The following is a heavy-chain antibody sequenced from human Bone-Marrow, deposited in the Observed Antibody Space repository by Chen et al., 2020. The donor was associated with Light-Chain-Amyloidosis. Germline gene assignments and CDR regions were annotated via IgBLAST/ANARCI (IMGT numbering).Heavy chain of an antibody. CDR2: IYPDDSDA. Sequence: VKXPGESLKISCKGSGYTFPNYWIGWVRQMPGKGLEWMGVIYPDDSDARXXXXXXXXXXXXXXXXXXXXXXXXXXXXXXXXXXYYCARRRDGYNFDYWGQGTLVTVSS. V-gene: IGHV5-51*01. CDR1: GYTFPNYW. D-gene: IGHD2-21*01. J-gene: IGHJ4*02. CDR3: ARRRDGYNFDY.